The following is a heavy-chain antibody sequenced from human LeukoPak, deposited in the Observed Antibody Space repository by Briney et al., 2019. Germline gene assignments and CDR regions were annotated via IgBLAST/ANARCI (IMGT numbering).Heavy chain of an antibody. J-gene: IGHJ5*02. D-gene: IGHD2-2*01. CDR2: TYYTSTWYN. CDR3: ARRLTQYDCFDP. Sequence: SQTLSRTCAVSGVSISSNSVTWHWLRQSPSRGLEWLARTYYTSTWYNDYAVSVRGRITVNPDTSKNQFSLHLNSVTPEDTAVYYCARRLTQYDCFDPWGQGILVTVSS. V-gene: IGHV6-1*01. CDR1: GVSISSNSVT.